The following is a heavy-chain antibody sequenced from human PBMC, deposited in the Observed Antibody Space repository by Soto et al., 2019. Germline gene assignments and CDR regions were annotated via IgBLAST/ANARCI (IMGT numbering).Heavy chain of an antibody. CDR3: TTDLRGDYYYYGMDV. CDR2: IKSKTDGGTT. J-gene: IGHJ6*02. V-gene: IGHV3-15*01. Sequence: EVQLLESGGGLVQPGGSLRLSCAASGFTFSSYAMSWVRQAPGKGLEWVGRIKSKTDGGTTDYAAPVKGRFTISRDDSKNTLYLQMNSLKTEDTAVYYCTTDLRGDYYYYGMDVWGQGTTVTVSS. CDR1: GFTFSSYA. D-gene: IGHD3-16*01.